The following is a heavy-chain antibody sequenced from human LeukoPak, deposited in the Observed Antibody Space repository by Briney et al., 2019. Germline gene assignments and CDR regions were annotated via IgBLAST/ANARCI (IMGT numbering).Heavy chain of an antibody. CDR2: INPRGGST. CDR1: GYVFIDYH. CDR3: ARSLYDSGWYSQFDH. D-gene: IGHD6-19*01. V-gene: IGHV1-46*01. J-gene: IGHJ4*02. Sequence: AAVKVSCKASGYVFIDYHLHWVRQAPGQGLEWMGIINPRGGSTSHAQKFQGRVTMSRDMSTSTVSLEMNSPTSEDTAVYFCARSLYDSGWYSQFDHWGQGTLVTVSS.